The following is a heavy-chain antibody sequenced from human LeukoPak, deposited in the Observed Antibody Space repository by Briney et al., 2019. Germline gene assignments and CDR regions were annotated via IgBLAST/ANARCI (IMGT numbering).Heavy chain of an antibody. D-gene: IGHD3-10*01. CDR3: ATAGSSELLWDYAMDV. J-gene: IGHJ6*02. CDR1: GFTFSSYW. Sequence: GESLRLSCAASGFTFSSYWMSWVRQAPGKGLEWVANIKQDGSEKYYVDSVKGRFTISRDNAKNSLYLQMNSLRVEDTAVYYCATAGSSELLWDYAMDVWGQGTTVTVSS. V-gene: IGHV3-7*03. CDR2: IKQDGSEK.